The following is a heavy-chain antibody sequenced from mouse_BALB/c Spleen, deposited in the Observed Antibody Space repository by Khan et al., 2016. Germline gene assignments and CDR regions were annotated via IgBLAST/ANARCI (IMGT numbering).Heavy chain of an antibody. CDR2: IYPGSGNS. V-gene: IGHV1-77*01. CDR1: GYTFTDSY. Sequence: QVQLQQSGAELARPGASVKLSCRAAGYTFTDSYINWVKQRTGQGLEWIGEIYPGSGNSYYNDNFKGKATLTADKSSSTAYIQLTSLTSEDSAVXFCAIAGLYGNYIASWFAYWGQGTLVTVSA. CDR3: AIAGLYGNYIASWFAY. J-gene: IGHJ3*01. D-gene: IGHD2-1*01.